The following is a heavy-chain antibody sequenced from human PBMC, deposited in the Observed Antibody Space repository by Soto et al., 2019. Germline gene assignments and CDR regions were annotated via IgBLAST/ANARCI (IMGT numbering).Heavy chain of an antibody. CDR3: ARGGYWRFDY. J-gene: IGHJ4*02. Sequence: QVQIQQWGGGLLKPSETLSLSCTVYGGSFSNYAWSWIRQPPGRGLEWIGEIYHNGKSDYNPSLKDRVTIAVDTSKNQFSLKLSSVIAADTAVYFCARGGYWRFDYWGQGALVTVSS. CDR1: GGSFSNYA. D-gene: IGHD3-22*01. V-gene: IGHV4-34*01. CDR2: IYHNGKS.